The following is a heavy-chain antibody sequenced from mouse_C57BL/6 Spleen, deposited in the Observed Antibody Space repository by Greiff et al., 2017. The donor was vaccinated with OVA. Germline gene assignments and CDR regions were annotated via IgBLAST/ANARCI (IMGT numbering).Heavy chain of an antibody. J-gene: IGHJ3*01. D-gene: IGHD2-3*01. V-gene: IGHV1-59*01. CDR2: IDPSDSYT. CDR1: GYTFTSYW. Sequence: QVQLKQPGAELVRPGTSVKLSCKASGYTFTSYWMHWVKQRPGQGLEWIGVIDPSDSYTNYNQKFKGKATLTVDTSSSTAYMQLSSLTSEDSAVYYCARGHDGYYLAWFAYWGQGTLVTVSA. CDR3: ARGHDGYYLAWFAY.